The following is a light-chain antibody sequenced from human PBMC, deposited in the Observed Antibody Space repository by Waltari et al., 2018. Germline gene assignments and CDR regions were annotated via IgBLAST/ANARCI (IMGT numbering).Light chain of an antibody. Sequence: DIQMTQSPSSLSASVGDRVTITCQASQAISNYLNWYQQKPGKAPKLLIYDASNLETGVPSRFSGTGSGTDFTFTISSLQPEDIATYYCQQYDNVPPAFGPGTKVDIK. CDR1: QAISNY. CDR3: QQYDNVPPA. V-gene: IGKV1-33*01. J-gene: IGKJ3*01. CDR2: DAS.